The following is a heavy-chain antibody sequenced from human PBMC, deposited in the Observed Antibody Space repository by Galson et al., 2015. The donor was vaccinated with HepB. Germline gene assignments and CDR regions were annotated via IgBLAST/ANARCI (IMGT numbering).Heavy chain of an antibody. CDR2: ISAYNGNT. D-gene: IGHD4-17*01. CDR1: GYTFTSYA. Sequence: SVKVSCKASGYTFTSYAMHWVRQAPGQGLEWMGWISAYNGNTNYAQKLQGRVTMTTDTSTSTAYMELRSLRSDDTAVYYCARSTVTVIYWYFDLWGRGTLVTVSS. V-gene: IGHV1-18*01. J-gene: IGHJ2*01. CDR3: ARSTVTVIYWYFDL.